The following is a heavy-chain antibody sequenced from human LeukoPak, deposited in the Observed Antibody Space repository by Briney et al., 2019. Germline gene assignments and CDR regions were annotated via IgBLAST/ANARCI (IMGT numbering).Heavy chain of an antibody. V-gene: IGHV3-23*01. Sequence: PGGSLRLPCAASGFTFSSYAMSWVRQAPGKGLEWVSAISGSGVSTYYADSVKGRFTISRDYSKNTLYLQMDSLRAEDTAVYYCAKDLYCSSNSCYLFDYWGQGTLVTVSS. D-gene: IGHD2-2*01. CDR1: GFTFSSYA. J-gene: IGHJ4*02. CDR2: ISGSGVST. CDR3: AKDLYCSSNSCYLFDY.